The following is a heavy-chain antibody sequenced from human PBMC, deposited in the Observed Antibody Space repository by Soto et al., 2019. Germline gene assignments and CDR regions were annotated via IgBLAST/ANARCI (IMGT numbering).Heavy chain of an antibody. J-gene: IGHJ4*02. CDR2: ISHSETT. D-gene: IGHD2-8*01. CDR3: AGFGVGDRDDK. Sequence: SETLSLTCSVSGSYITSGDFHWTWIRQAPGKGLEWIGYISHSETTYYSPALKNRIIISSDFSMNQFSLRLNSVTAADTAVYFCAGFGVGDRDDKWGQGTLVTVSS. CDR1: GSYITSGDFH. V-gene: IGHV4-30-4*01.